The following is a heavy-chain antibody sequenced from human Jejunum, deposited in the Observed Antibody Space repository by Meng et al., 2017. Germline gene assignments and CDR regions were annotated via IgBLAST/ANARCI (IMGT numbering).Heavy chain of an antibody. V-gene: IGHV4-4*02. J-gene: IGHJ4*02. D-gene: IGHD2-15*01. CDR1: GDSISSNNR. CDR3: ARDWGCRDGYCFSGLLEF. Sequence: QVQLQESGPGLVRPSGTLTLTCSGSGDSISSNNRWTWVRQPPGRGLEWIGEIYHSGDTNYNPSLTSPATISVDKSKNQFTLRLNSVTAADTAIYYCARDWGCRDGYCFSGLLEFWGQGILVTVSS. CDR2: IYHSGDT.